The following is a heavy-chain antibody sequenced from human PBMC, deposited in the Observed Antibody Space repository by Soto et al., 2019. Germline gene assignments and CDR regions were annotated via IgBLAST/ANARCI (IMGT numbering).Heavy chain of an antibody. CDR2: INAGNGNT. CDR3: ARESYFDSSGAYYFHF. D-gene: IGHD3-22*01. Sequence: GXSVKVSCNASGYTVTNYAMHLVRHSPGQRLEWMGWINAGNGNTKYSQKFQGRVTITRDTSASTAYMELNSLRAEHTAVYYCARESYFDSSGAYYFHFWGQGTLVTVSS. CDR1: GYTVTNYA. J-gene: IGHJ4*02. V-gene: IGHV1-3*01.